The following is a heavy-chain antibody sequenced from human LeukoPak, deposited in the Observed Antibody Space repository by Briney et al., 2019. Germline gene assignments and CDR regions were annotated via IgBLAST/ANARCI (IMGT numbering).Heavy chain of an antibody. J-gene: IGHJ4*02. D-gene: IGHD4-17*01. Sequence: GGSLRLSCAASGFTASSTSIIWVRQAPGKGLECVSYIRGDTSTEYSEYVRGRFTISRDDAKNTVYLQMNSLRVEDTSVYYCARRRGGYGDGDFDYWGQGTLVTVSS. CDR2: IRGDTST. CDR1: GFTASSTS. CDR3: ARRRGGYGDGDFDY. V-gene: IGHV3-66*04.